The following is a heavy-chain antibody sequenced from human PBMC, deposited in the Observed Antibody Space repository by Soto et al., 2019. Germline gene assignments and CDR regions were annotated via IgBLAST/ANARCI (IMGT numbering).Heavy chain of an antibody. Sequence: AAVKVSCKASGYTFTDNYVHWVRQAPGQGLEWMGWINPNSGGTKYVQNFQGWVTMTRDTSISTAYMEVGRLRSDDTAVYYCARVGTSGNYYDAFDIWGQGTMVTVSS. V-gene: IGHV1-2*04. CDR3: ARVGTSGNYYDAFDI. J-gene: IGHJ3*02. CDR2: INPNSGGT. D-gene: IGHD1-26*01. CDR1: GYTFTDNY.